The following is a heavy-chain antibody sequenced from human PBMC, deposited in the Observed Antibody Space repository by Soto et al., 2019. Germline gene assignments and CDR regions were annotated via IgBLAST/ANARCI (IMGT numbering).Heavy chain of an antibody. V-gene: IGHV3-21*01. D-gene: IGHD6-6*01. CDR2: ISSSGTYI. Sequence: GWSLRLSWDASGFTFNDYSMDWGRPAPEKGLEWVSSISSSGTYIYYADSVKGRFAISRDHATNLTYPKTHTLRAEETAAYYCVRCVHVFDVRYYLIDLWGQGTTVTVSS. J-gene: IGHJ6*02. CDR1: GFTFNDYS. CDR3: VRCVHVFDVRYYLIDL.